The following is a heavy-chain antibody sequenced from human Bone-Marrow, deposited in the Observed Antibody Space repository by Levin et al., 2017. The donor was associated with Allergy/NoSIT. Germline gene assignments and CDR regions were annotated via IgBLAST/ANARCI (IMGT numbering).Heavy chain of an antibody. CDR1: GYDFSGSF. J-gene: IGHJ5*02. Sequence: ASVKVSCTASGYDFSGSFLHWVRQAPGQGPEWMGRINPNSGDTTYSQKLQGRVTMTSETTSSTAYMELNRLTSDDTAVYYCGRSLYGYNSDWFDPWGQGTLVTVSS. CDR2: INPNSGDT. CDR3: GRSLYGYNSDWFDP. V-gene: IGHV1-2*06. D-gene: IGHD5-24*01.